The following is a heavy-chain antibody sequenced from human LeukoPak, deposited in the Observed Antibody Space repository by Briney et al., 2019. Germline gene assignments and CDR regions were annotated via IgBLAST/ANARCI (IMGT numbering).Heavy chain of an antibody. CDR1: GFTFNKYW. V-gene: IGHV3-7*01. CDR3: ARGPSDTAMVY. CDR2: IKRDGSER. D-gene: IGHD5-18*01. Sequence: GGSLRLSCVASGFTFNKYWMSWVRQAPGKGLEWVANIKRDGSERYYVDSVRGRFTISRDNAKNSLYLQMNSLRAEDTAVYYCARGPSDTAMVYWGQGTLVTVSS. J-gene: IGHJ4*02.